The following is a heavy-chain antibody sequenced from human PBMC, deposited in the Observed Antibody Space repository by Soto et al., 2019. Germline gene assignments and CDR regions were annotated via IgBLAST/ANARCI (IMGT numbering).Heavy chain of an antibody. CDR3: ARQAARNYIDS. J-gene: IGHJ4*02. Sequence: GGSLRLSCAAAGFTFSDYAMNWVRQAPGKGLEWVSAISGSGANTYYADSVKGRFTISRDNSKNMLYLQMNSLRDEDTAVYYCARQAARNYIDSWGQGNSVTVSS. CDR2: ISGSGANT. V-gene: IGHV3-23*01. D-gene: IGHD6-6*01. CDR1: GFTFSDYA.